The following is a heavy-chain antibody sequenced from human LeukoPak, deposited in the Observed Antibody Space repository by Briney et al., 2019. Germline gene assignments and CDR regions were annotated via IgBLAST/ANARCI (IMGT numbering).Heavy chain of an antibody. J-gene: IGHJ4*02. D-gene: IGHD5-24*01. CDR2: IIPIFGIA. V-gene: IGHV1-69*04. CDR3: ARELDGYNIYFDY. Sequence: WASVKVSCKASGGTFSSYAISWVRQAPGQGLEWMGRIIPIFGIANYAQKFQGRVTITADKSTSTAYMELSSLRSEDTAVYYCARELDGYNIYFDYWGQGTLVTVSS. CDR1: GGTFSSYA.